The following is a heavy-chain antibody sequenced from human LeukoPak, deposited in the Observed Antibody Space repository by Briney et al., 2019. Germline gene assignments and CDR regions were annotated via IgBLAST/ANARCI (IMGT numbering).Heavy chain of an antibody. Sequence: SETLSLTCTVSGGSIINYYWSWIRQPAGTGLEWVGRIYVTGSTIYNPSLQSRLSMSVGTSKNQFSLRLTSVTAADTAVYYCARLKYYDSTGYSPGYYMDVWGKGITVTVS. CDR1: GGSIINYY. CDR2: IYVTGST. J-gene: IGHJ6*03. V-gene: IGHV4-4*07. CDR3: ARLKYYDSTGYSPGYYMDV. D-gene: IGHD3-22*01.